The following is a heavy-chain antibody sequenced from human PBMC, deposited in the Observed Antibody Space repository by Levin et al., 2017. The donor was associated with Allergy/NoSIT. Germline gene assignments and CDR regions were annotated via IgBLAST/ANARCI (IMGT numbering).Heavy chain of an antibody. V-gene: IGHV1-46*01. D-gene: IGHD6-13*01. CDR1: GYTFTSYY. Sequence: ASVKVSCKASGYTFTSYYMHWVRQAPGQGLEWMGIINPSGGSTSYAQKFQGRVTMTRDTSTSTVYMELSSLRSEDTAVYYCARDRAPPDSSSWYWYFDYWGQGTLVTVSS. CDR3: ARDRAPPDSSSWYWYFDY. CDR2: INPSGGST. J-gene: IGHJ4*02.